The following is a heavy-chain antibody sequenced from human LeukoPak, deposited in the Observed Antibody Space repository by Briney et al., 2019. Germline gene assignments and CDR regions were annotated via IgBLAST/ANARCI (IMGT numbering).Heavy chain of an antibody. CDR2: ISGYSGNT. Sequence: ASVRVSCKASGYTFTTSGTSWVRQAPGQGLEWMGWISGYSGNTDYAQKFQGRVTMTTDISTSTAYMELRSLRSDDTAVYYCARDVAAAGVDPWGQGTLVIVSS. J-gene: IGHJ5*02. CDR3: ARDVAAAGVDP. CDR1: GYTFTTSG. D-gene: IGHD6-13*01. V-gene: IGHV1-18*01.